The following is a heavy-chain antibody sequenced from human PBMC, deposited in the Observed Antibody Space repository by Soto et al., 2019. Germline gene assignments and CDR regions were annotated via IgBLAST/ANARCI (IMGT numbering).Heavy chain of an antibody. Sequence: QVQLVQSGAEVKKPGSSVKVSCKASGGTFSSYAISWVRQAPGQGLEWMGGFIPIFGTANYAQKFQGRVTITADESTSTAYMELSSLRSEDTAVYYCARGRDIVVVVAAVGFDYWGQGTLVTVSS. CDR1: GGTFSSYA. CDR2: FIPIFGTA. CDR3: ARGRDIVVVVAAVGFDY. J-gene: IGHJ4*02. D-gene: IGHD2-15*01. V-gene: IGHV1-69*01.